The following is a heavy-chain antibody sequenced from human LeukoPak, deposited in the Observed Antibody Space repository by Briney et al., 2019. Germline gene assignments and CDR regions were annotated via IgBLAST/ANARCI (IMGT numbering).Heavy chain of an antibody. CDR1: GYTFTGYY. Sequence: ASVKVSCKASGYTFTGYYMHWVRQAPGQGLEWMGWINPNSGGTNYAQKFQGRVTMTRDTSISTAYMELSRVRSDDTAVYYCARGPSGRDYGDYPFDYWGQGTLVTVSS. CDR2: INPNSGGT. CDR3: ARGPSGRDYGDYPFDY. J-gene: IGHJ4*02. D-gene: IGHD4-17*01. V-gene: IGHV1-2*02.